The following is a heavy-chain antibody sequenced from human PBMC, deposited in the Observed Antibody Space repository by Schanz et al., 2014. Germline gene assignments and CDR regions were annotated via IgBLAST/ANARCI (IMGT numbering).Heavy chain of an antibody. CDR3: AKDGGTSGGISQPFDY. CDR1: GFTFRSYA. CDR2: NSGSGGTT. Sequence: EVQLVESGGGLVQPGGSLRLSCTASGFTFRSYAMSWVRQAPGMGLEWVSTNSGSGGTTHYADSVKDRFAISRDNSKNTLYLQMSSLRAEDTAVYYCAKDGGTSGGISQPFDYWGQGTLVTVSS. V-gene: IGHV3-23*04. J-gene: IGHJ4*02. D-gene: IGHD3-10*01.